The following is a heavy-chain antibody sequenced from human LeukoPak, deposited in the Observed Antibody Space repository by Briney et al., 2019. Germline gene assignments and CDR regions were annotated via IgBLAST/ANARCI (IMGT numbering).Heavy chain of an antibody. CDR3: TTGIGRYFGL. CDR2: IRSKVAGGIT. Sequence: GGSLRLSCAASGFTFSNAWMNWARQAPGKGLEWVGRIRSKVAGGITDYAAPVKGRFTISRDDSKTTQYLQMNSLKTEDTAVYYCTTGIGRYFGLWGRGTLVTVSS. D-gene: IGHD1-26*01. V-gene: IGHV3-15*01. J-gene: IGHJ2*01. CDR1: GFTFSNAW.